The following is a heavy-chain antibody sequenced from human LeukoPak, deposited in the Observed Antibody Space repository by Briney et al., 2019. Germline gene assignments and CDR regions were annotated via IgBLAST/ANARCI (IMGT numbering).Heavy chain of an antibody. CDR3: ARGTSSFYYYYYAMDV. CDR2: IKQDGSEK. CDR1: GFTFSSYA. Sequence: LPGVSLRLSCAASGFTFSSYAMHWVRQAPGKGLEWVANIKQDGSEKYYVDSVKGRFTISRDNAKNSLYLQMNSLRAEDTAVFYCARGTSSFYYYYYAMDVWGQGTTVTVSS. V-gene: IGHV3-7*03. J-gene: IGHJ6*02. D-gene: IGHD2-2*01.